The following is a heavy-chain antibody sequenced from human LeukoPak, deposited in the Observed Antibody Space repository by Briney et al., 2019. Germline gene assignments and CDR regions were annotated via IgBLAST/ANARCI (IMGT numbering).Heavy chain of an antibody. CDR3: AKDCSSASCQRLFDS. D-gene: IGHD2-2*01. CDR2: ISGSGDKT. Sequence: PGGSLRLSCAASGFPFSGYAMSWVRQAPGKGLEWVSSISGSGDKTYYADSVKGRFTISRDNSRNTLYVQMNGLRAEDTAVYYCAKDCSSASCQRLFDSWGQGTLVTVSS. CDR1: GFPFSGYA. V-gene: IGHV3-23*01. J-gene: IGHJ4*02.